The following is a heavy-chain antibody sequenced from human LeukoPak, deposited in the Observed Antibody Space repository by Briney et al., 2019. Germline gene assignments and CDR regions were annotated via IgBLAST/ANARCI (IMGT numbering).Heavy chain of an antibody. CDR3: ATDQGPIRYCYDSSGSLDY. Sequence: VTVSFKVSGYTLTELSMHWVRQAPGKGLEWMGGFDPEDGETIYAQKFQGRVTMTEDTSTDTAYMELSSLRSEDTAVYFCATDQGPIRYCYDSSGSLDYWGQGTLVTVSS. CDR2: FDPEDGET. J-gene: IGHJ4*02. D-gene: IGHD3-22*01. V-gene: IGHV1-24*01. CDR1: GYTLTELS.